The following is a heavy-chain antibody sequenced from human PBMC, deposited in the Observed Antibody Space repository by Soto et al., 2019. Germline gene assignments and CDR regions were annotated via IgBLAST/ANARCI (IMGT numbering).Heavy chain of an antibody. Sequence: GGSLRLSCVAFGFTFTTYCLHWVRQAPGKGLEYLSAISNDGVHTYSADSVKGRFTISKDTSKNQVVLTMTNMDPVDTATYYCARIVYTAMVSYGMDVWGQGTTVTVSS. CDR3: ARIVYTAMVSYGMDV. D-gene: IGHD5-18*01. V-gene: IGHV3-64*02. CDR2: ISNDGVHT. CDR1: GFTFTTYC. J-gene: IGHJ6*02.